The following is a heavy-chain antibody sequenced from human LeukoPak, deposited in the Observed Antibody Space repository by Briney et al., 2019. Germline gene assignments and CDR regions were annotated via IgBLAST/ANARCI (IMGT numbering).Heavy chain of an antibody. CDR3: AKDGVAAARSRFDY. CDR1: GFTFSSYG. J-gene: IGHJ4*02. CDR2: IRYDGSNK. V-gene: IGHV3-30*02. Sequence: PGGSLRLSCAASGFTFSSYGMHWVRQAPGKGLEWVAFIRYDGSNKYYADSVKGQFTISRDNSKNTLYLQMNSLRAEDTAVYYCAKDGVAAARSRFDYWGQGTLVTVSS. D-gene: IGHD6-13*01.